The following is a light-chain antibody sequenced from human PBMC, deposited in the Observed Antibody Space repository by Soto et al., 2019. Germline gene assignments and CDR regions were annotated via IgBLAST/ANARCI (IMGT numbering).Light chain of an antibody. Sequence: QSVLTQPRSVSGSPGQSVSISCTGTSSDVGGYNYVSWYQQHPGKAHKLMIYDVSKRPSGVPDRFSGSKSGNTASLTISGLQAEDEADYYCCPYAGSYTFDYVFGTGTKVTVL. CDR2: DVS. V-gene: IGLV2-11*01. CDR1: SSDVGGYNY. CDR3: CPYAGSYTFDYV. J-gene: IGLJ1*01.